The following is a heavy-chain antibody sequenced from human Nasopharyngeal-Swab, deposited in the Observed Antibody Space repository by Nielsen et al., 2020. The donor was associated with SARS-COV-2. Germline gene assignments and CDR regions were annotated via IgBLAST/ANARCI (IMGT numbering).Heavy chain of an antibody. J-gene: IGHJ2*01. D-gene: IGHD3-3*01. CDR2: INPDSGGT. V-gene: IGHV1-2*06. CDR3: ARAGLRFLEWLLPSYWYFDL. CDR1: GYTFTGHY. Sequence: ASVKVSCKASGYTFTGHYIHWVRQAPGQGLEWMGRINPDSGGTSSAQRFQGRVTMTRDTSFSTAYMELSNLKFDDTAVYYCARAGLRFLEWLLPSYWYFDLWGRGTLVTVSS.